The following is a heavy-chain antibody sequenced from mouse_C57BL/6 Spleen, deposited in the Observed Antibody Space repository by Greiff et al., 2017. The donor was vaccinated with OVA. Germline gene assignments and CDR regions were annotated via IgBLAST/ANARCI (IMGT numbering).Heavy chain of an antibody. CDR1: GYTFTSYW. J-gene: IGHJ2*01. CDR3: TRIKLTLYYFDY. Sequence: EVQLQQSGTVLVRPGASVKMSCKTSGYTFTSYWMHWVKQRPGQGLEWIGAIYPGNSDTSYNQKFKGKAKLTAVTSASTAYMELSSLTNEDSAVYYCTRIKLTLYYFDYWGQGTTLTVSS. CDR2: IYPGNSDT. D-gene: IGHD4-1*01. V-gene: IGHV1-5*01.